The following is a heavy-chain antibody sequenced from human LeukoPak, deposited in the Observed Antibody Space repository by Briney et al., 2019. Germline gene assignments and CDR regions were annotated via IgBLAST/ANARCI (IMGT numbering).Heavy chain of an antibody. CDR3: VRANGAVAGTFWFDP. CDR2: ISGSSSYI. J-gene: IGHJ5*02. Sequence: GSLRLSCASSGFTFSSFGMNWVRHAPGEGVEWVSCISGSSSYIYYSDSVKGRFTISRDNAKNSLYLQMNSLRAEDTAVYYCVRANGAVAGTFWFDPWGQGTLVTVSS. CDR1: GFTFSSFG. V-gene: IGHV3-21*01. D-gene: IGHD6-19*01.